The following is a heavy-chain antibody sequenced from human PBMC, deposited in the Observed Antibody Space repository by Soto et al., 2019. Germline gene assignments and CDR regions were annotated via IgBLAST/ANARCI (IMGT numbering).Heavy chain of an antibody. Sequence: SETLSLTCTVSGGSISSSSYYWGWIRQPPGKGLEWIGSIYYSGSTYYNPSLKSRVTISVDTSKNQFSLKLSSVTAADTAVYYCASHRYFDWLLPYYYYMDVWGKGTTVTVSS. D-gene: IGHD3-9*01. CDR1: GGSISSSSYY. CDR2: IYYSGST. CDR3: ASHRYFDWLLPYYYYMDV. V-gene: IGHV4-39*01. J-gene: IGHJ6*03.